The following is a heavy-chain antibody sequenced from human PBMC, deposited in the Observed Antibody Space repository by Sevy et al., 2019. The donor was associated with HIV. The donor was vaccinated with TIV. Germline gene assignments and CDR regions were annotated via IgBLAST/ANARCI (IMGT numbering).Heavy chain of an antibody. Sequence: GGSLRLSCTASGFTFTSYEMNWVRQAPGKGLEWVSSIISSAKSIYYADSVKGRFTVSRDNAKNSLFLQMNSLRAEDTAVYYCARAPEENYDYITGSFDYWGQGTLVTVSS. J-gene: IGHJ4*02. V-gene: IGHV3-48*03. CDR3: ARAPEENYDYITGSFDY. D-gene: IGHD3-16*01. CDR1: GFTFTSYE. CDR2: IISSAKSI.